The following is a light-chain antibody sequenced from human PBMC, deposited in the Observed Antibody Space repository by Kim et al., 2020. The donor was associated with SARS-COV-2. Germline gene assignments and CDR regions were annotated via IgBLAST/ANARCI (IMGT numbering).Light chain of an antibody. CDR3: QAWDSSTGV. CDR2: QDN. CDR1: KLGDKY. Sequence: VSPGQPASITCSGDKLGDKYACWYQQRPGQSPVLVIYQDNKRPSGIPERFSGSNSGNTATLTISGTQTVDEADYYCQAWDSSTGVFGGGTQLTVL. V-gene: IGLV3-1*01. J-gene: IGLJ3*02.